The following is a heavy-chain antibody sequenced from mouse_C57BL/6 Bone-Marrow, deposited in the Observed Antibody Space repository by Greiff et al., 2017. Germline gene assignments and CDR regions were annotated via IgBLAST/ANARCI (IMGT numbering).Heavy chain of an antibody. J-gene: IGHJ2*01. CDR3: ARLESSDY. CDR1: GYTFTSYW. CDR2: IHPNSGST. V-gene: IGHV1-64*01. Sequence: VQLQQSGAELVKPGASVKLSCKASGYTFTSYWMHWVKQRPGQGLEWIGMIHPNSGSTNYNEKFKSKATLTADKSSSTAYMQLSSLTSEDSAVYYCARLESSDYWGQGTTLTVSS.